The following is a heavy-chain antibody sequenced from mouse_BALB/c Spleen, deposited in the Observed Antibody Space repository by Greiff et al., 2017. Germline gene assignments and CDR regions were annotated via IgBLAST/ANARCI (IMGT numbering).Heavy chain of an antibody. Sequence: EVKLVESGGGLVKPGGSLKLSCAASGFTFSDYYMYWVRQTPEKRLEWVATISDGGSYTYYPDSVKGRFTISRDNAKNNLYLQMSSLKSEDTAMYYCARDGDYGKGYWYFDVWGAGTTVTVSS. CDR2: ISDGGSYT. CDR1: GFTFSDYY. J-gene: IGHJ1*01. CDR3: ARDGDYGKGYWYFDV. D-gene: IGHD2-1*01. V-gene: IGHV5-4*02.